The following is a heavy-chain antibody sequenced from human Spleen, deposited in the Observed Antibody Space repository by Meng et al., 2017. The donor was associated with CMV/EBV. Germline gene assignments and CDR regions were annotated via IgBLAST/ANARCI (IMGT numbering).Heavy chain of an antibody. CDR2: INHSGST. CDR3: ARALRTTVTTGLYYYGMDV. Sequence: SETLSLTCAVYGGSFSGYYWSWIRQPPGKGLEWIGEINHSGSTNYNPSLKSRVTISVDTSKNQFSLKLSSVTAADTAVYYCARALRTTVTTGLYYYGMDVWGQGTTVTVSS. D-gene: IGHD4-17*01. J-gene: IGHJ6*02. V-gene: IGHV4-34*01. CDR1: GGSFSGYY.